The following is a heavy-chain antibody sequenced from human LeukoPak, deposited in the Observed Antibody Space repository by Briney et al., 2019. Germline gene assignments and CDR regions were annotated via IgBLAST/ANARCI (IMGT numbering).Heavy chain of an antibody. D-gene: IGHD3-22*01. J-gene: IGHJ4*02. V-gene: IGHV3-23*01. Sequence: GGSLRLSCAASGFTFSSYAMSWVRQAPGKGLEWVSAISGSGGSTYYADSVKGRFTISRDNSKNTLYLQMNSLRAEDTAVYYCAKATVYYYDSSGYYGYFDYWGQGTLVTVSS. CDR1: GFTFSSYA. CDR3: AKATVYYYDSSGYYGYFDY. CDR2: ISGSGGST.